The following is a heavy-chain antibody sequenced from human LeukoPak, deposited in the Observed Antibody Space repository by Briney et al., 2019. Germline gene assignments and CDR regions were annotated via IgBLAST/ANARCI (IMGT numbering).Heavy chain of an antibody. V-gene: IGHV4-59*01. J-gene: IGHJ6*03. D-gene: IGHD6-19*01. CDR1: GGSFSGYY. CDR2: IYYSGST. CDR3: ARAEIAVAFVYYYYYMDV. Sequence: SETLSLTCAVYGGSFSGYYWGWIRQPPGKGLEWIGYIYYSGSTNYNPSLKSRVTISVDTSKNQFSLKLSSVTAADTAVYYCARAEIAVAFVYYYYYMDVWGKGTTVTVSS.